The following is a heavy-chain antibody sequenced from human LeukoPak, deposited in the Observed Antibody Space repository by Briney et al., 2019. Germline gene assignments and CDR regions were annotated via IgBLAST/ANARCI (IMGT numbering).Heavy chain of an antibody. D-gene: IGHD3-16*01. CDR2: ISGSGGST. J-gene: IGHJ6*02. V-gene: IGHV3-23*01. Sequence: GGSLRLSCAASGFTFSSYAMSWVRQAPGKGLEWVSAISGSGGSTYYADSVKGRFTISRDNSKNTLYLQMNSLRAGETALYYWGGGQRSVFAYGMDVWGQGTPGTV. CDR3: GGGQRSVFAYGMDV. CDR1: GFTFSSYA.